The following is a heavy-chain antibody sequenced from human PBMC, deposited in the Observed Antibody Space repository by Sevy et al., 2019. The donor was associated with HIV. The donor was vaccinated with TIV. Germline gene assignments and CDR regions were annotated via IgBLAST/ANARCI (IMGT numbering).Heavy chain of an antibody. CDR3: ARHEVTSGLDAFAI. V-gene: IGHV3-21*01. CDR2: ISYSDFYR. D-gene: IGHD4-4*01. J-gene: IGHJ3*02. Sequence: GGSLRLSCTASGFPFSSYNMNWVRQAPGKGLEWVSSISYSDFYRYYADSVRGRFTIARDNAKNSLSLQMSSLRAEDTAVYYCARHEVTSGLDAFAIWGQGTMVTDSS. CDR1: GFPFSSYN.